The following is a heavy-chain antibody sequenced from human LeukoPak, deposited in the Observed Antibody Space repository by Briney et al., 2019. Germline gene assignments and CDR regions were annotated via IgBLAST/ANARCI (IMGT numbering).Heavy chain of an antibody. CDR3: ARGLPAGYSTPGY. CDR2: ISGSTTYT. D-gene: IGHD6-13*01. V-gene: IGHV3-11*06. CDR1: GFTFSDYY. J-gene: IGHJ4*02. Sequence: GGSLRLSCAASGFTFSDYYINWIRQAPGKGLQWVSDISGSTTYTYYADSVRGRFTISRDNAKNSVYLQMNSLRAEDTAVYYCARGLPAGYSTPGYWGQGTLVTVSS.